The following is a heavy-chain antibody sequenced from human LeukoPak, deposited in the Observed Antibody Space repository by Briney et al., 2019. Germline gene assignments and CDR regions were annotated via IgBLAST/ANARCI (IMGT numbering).Heavy chain of an antibody. Sequence: ASVKVSCKASGYTFTGYYMHWVRQAPGQGLEWMGWINPNSGGTNYAQKFQGRVTMTRDTSISTAYMELSRLRSDDTAVYYCARSRVEYYYDSSGSSARLDAFDIWGQGTMVTVSS. CDR3: ARSRVEYYYDSSGSSARLDAFDI. J-gene: IGHJ3*02. V-gene: IGHV1-2*02. CDR1: GYTFTGYY. CDR2: INPNSGGT. D-gene: IGHD3-22*01.